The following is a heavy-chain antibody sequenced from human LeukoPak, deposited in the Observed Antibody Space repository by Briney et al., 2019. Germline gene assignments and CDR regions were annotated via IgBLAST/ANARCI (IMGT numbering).Heavy chain of an antibody. CDR2: ISRSSTYI. V-gene: IGHV3-21*04. J-gene: IGHJ4*02. CDR3: ARGLAAAVRARPKYYFDY. Sequence: TGGSLRLSCAASGFTFSPYNMNWVRQAPGKGLEWVSSISRSSTYIYYADSVKGRFTISRDNAKNSLYLQINSLRAEDTAVYYCARGLAAAVRARPKYYFDYWGQGTLVTVSS. D-gene: IGHD3-10*01. CDR1: GFTFSPYN.